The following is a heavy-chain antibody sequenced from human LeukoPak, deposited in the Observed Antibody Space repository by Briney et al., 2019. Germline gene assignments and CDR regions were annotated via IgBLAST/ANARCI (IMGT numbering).Heavy chain of an antibody. CDR2: ISSSSSYI. J-gene: IGHJ4*02. D-gene: IGHD5-18*01. Sequence: PGGSLRLSCAASGFTFSSYSMNWVRQAPGKGLEWVSSISSSSSYIYYADSVKGRFTISRDNAKNSLYLQMNSLRAEDTAVYYCARFPAEGYTAMAEPGWGQGTLVTVSS. V-gene: IGHV3-21*01. CDR1: GFTFSSYS. CDR3: ARFPAEGYTAMAEPG.